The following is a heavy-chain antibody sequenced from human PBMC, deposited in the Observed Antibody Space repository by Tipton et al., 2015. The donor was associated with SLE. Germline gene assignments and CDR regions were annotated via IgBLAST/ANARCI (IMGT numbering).Heavy chain of an antibody. J-gene: IGHJ4*03. CDR3: ARGAKERITLVRVRPYYFDY. Sequence: TLPLTCAVFGGSFSGYSWSWIRQPPGKGLEWVGESKPSGNTNYNPSLKSRVTISVDTSKNQLPLKLTSVTAVDTAVYYCARGAKERITLVRVRPYYFDYWGQGSLVTVSS. CDR2: SKPSGNT. D-gene: IGHD3-10*01. V-gene: IGHV4-34*01. CDR1: GGSFSGYS.